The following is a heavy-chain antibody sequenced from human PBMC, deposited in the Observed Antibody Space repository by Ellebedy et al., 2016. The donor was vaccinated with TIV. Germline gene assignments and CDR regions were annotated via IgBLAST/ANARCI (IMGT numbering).Heavy chain of an antibody. CDR2: ISSSSSYT. V-gene: IGHV3-11*06. D-gene: IGHD4-17*01. Sequence: GGSLRLSXAASGFTFSDYYMSWIRQAPGKGLEWVSYISSSSSYTNYADSVKGRFTISRDNAKNSLYLQMNSLRAEDTAVYYCARGNYGDRGGYYGMDVWGQGTTVTVSS. CDR3: ARGNYGDRGGYYGMDV. J-gene: IGHJ6*02. CDR1: GFTFSDYY.